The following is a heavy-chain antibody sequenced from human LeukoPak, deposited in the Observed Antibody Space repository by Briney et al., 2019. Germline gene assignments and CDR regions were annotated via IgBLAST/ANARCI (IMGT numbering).Heavy chain of an antibody. Sequence: PAETLSLTCSVSGGSLNDFYWTWVRQPPGKGLEWIGHIYSDGRTEYSPSLKSRLSLSVDKSKNQISLRLRSVTAADTAFYYCARDGDWLVRGAPSLWGQGTLVTVSS. V-gene: IGHV4-59*01. CDR3: ARDGDWLVRGAPSL. CDR2: IYSDGRT. J-gene: IGHJ4*02. CDR1: GGSLNDFY. D-gene: IGHD3-10*01.